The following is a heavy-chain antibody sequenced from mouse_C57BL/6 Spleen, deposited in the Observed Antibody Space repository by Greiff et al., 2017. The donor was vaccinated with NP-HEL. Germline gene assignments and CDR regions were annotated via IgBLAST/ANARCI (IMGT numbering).Heavy chain of an antibody. CDR1: GYTFTSYW. CDR3: ARGGDAYGPLAY. Sequence: VQLQQPGAELVRPGTSVKLSCKASGYTFTSYWMHWVKQRPGQGLEWIGVIDPSASYTNYNQKFKGKATLTVDTSSSTAYMQLSSLTSEDSAVYYCARGGDAYGPLAYWGQGTLVTVSA. D-gene: IGHD1-1*02. V-gene: IGHV1-59*01. J-gene: IGHJ3*01. CDR2: IDPSASYT.